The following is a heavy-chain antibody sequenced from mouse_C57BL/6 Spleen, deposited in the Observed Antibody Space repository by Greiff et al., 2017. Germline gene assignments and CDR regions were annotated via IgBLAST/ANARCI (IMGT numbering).Heavy chain of an antibody. V-gene: IGHV5-9-1*02. CDR1: GFTFSSYA. Sequence: EVMLVESGEGLVKPGGSLKLSCAASGFTFSSYAMSWVRQTPEKRLEWVAYISSGGDYIYYADTVKGRFTISRDNARNTLYLQMSSLKSEDTAMYYCTRDRDYYGSESYYFDYWGQGTTLTVSS. CDR3: TRDRDYYGSESYYFDY. J-gene: IGHJ2*01. D-gene: IGHD1-1*01. CDR2: ISSGGDYI.